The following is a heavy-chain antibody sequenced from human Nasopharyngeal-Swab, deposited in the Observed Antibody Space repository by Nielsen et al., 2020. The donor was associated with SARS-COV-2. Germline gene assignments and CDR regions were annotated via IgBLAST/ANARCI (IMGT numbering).Heavy chain of an antibody. D-gene: IGHD6-19*01. CDR1: GYTFTGYY. CDR2: INPNSGGT. Sequence: ASVKVSCKASGYTFTGYYMHWVRQAPGQGLEWMGRINPNSGGTNYAQKFQGRVTMTRDTPISTAYMELSRLRSDDTAVYYCARSVAGTTHYYYYYGMDVWGQGTTVTVSS. V-gene: IGHV1-2*06. J-gene: IGHJ6*02. CDR3: ARSVAGTTHYYYYYGMDV.